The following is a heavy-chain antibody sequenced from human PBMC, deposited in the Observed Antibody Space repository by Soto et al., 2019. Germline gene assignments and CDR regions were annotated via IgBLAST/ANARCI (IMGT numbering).Heavy chain of an antibody. CDR1: GFTFSSYS. CDR2: ISSSSSTI. V-gene: IGHV3-48*01. J-gene: IGHJ4*02. CDR3: ARDRPGYSYGLDY. D-gene: IGHD5-18*01. Sequence: GGSMRLSCAASGFTFSSYSMNWVRQAPGKGLEWVSYISSSSSTIYYANSVKGRFTISRDNAKNSLYLQMNSLRAEDTAVYYCARDRPGYSYGLDYWGQGTLVTVPS.